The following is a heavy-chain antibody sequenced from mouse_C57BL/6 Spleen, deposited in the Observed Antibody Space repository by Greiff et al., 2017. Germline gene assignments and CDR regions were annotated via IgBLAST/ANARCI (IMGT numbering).Heavy chain of an antibody. CDR1: GYAFSSYW. V-gene: IGHV1-80*01. Sequence: QVQLQQSGAELVKPGASVKISCKASGYAFSSYWMNWVKQRPGKGLEWIGQIYPGDGDTNYNGKFKGKATLTADKSSSTAYMQLSSLTSEDSAVYFCARTGYDSLYYAMDYWGQGTSVTVSS. CDR2: IYPGDGDT. CDR3: ARTGYDSLYYAMDY. J-gene: IGHJ4*01. D-gene: IGHD2-4*01.